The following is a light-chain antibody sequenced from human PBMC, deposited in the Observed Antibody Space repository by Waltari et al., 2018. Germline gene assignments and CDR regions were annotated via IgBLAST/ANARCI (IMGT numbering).Light chain of an antibody. J-gene: IGLJ2*01. CDR3: ATWDDSLSGPSVV. CDR2: RND. V-gene: IGLV1-47*01. CDR1: SSNIGPNY. Sequence: QSVLTQPPSASGTPGQTVTISCSGSSSNIGPNYVYWYQQLPGTAPKFLIYRNDQRASGVPDRFAGSKSGTSASLAISGLRSEDEADYYGATWDDSLSGPSVVFGGGTKLTVL.